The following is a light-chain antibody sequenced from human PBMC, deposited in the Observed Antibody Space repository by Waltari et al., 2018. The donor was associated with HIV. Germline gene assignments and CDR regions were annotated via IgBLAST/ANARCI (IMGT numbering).Light chain of an antibody. CDR2: DAS. V-gene: IGKV3-11*01. J-gene: IGKJ1*01. CDR3: QQRSNWPTWT. CDR1: QSVSSY. Sequence: EVVLTQSPATLSLSPGERATLSCRASQSVSSYLAWYQQRPGQAPRLLIYDASNRATGIPARFSGSGSGTDFTLTISSLESEDCAVYYCQQRSNWPTWTFGQGTKVEIK.